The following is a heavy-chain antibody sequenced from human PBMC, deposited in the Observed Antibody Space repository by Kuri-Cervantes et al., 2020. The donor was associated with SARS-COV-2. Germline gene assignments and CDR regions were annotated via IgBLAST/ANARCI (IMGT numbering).Heavy chain of an antibody. V-gene: IGHV1-69*10. Sequence: SVKVSCKASGGTFSSYAISWVRQAPGQGLEWMGGIIPIFGIANYAQKFQGRVTITADKSTSTAYMELSSLRSEDTAVYYCAKDSNIYIVVVPTGAFDIWGQGTMVTVSS. J-gene: IGHJ3*02. CDR2: IIPIFGIA. D-gene: IGHD2-2*01. CDR1: GGTFSSYA. CDR3: AKDSNIYIVVVPTGAFDI.